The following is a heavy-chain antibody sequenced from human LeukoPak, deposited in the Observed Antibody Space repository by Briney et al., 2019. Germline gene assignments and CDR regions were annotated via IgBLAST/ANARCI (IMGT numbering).Heavy chain of an antibody. D-gene: IGHD2-21*02. CDR3: ARHLTASNFPFDY. CDR1: GGSISSYY. V-gene: IGHV4-59*08. Sequence: PSETPSLTCTVSGGSISSYYWSWIRQPPGKGLEWIGYIYYSGSTSYNPSLKSRVTISVDTSKNQFSLKLNSVTAADTAVYYCARHLTASNFPFDYWGQGTLVTVSS. J-gene: IGHJ4*02. CDR2: IYYSGST.